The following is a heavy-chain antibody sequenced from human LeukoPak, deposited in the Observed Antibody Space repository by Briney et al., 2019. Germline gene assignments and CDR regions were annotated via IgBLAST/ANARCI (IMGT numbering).Heavy chain of an antibody. D-gene: IGHD7-27*01. Sequence: SGTLSLTCTVSGGSISSSSYFWGWIRQPPGKGLEWIGSIFYSGSTYYNPSLNSRVTISIDTSKNQFSLRLSSVTAADTAVYYCARKTGDLYYFDYWGQGTLVTVSS. CDR2: IFYSGST. J-gene: IGHJ4*02. CDR3: ARKTGDLYYFDY. V-gene: IGHV4-39*01. CDR1: GGSISSSSYF.